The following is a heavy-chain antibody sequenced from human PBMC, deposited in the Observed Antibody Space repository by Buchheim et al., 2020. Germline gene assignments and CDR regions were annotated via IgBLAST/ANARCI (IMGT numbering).Heavy chain of an antibody. CDR2: INGGGGTT. CDR3: AKARLVGLGFFDP. D-gene: IGHD1-26*01. V-gene: IGHV3-23*01. Sequence: EVQLLESGGGLVQPGGSLRLSCSASGFSFGSSAMSWVRQAPGKGPEWVSLINGGGGTTYYADSVKGRFTISRDNSKNTLYLQMNSLRAEDTATYYCAKARLVGLGFFDPWGQGTL. J-gene: IGHJ5*02. CDR1: GFSFGSSA.